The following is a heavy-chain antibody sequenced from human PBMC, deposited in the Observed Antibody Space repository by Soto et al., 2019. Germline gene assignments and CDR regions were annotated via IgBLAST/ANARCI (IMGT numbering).Heavy chain of an antibody. Sequence: SETLSLTCAVYGGSFSGYYWSWIRQPPGKGLEWIGEINHSGSTNYNPSLKSRVTISVDTSKNQFSLKLSSVTAADTAVYYCARSPLLYLFDYWGQGTLVTVSS. V-gene: IGHV4-34*01. D-gene: IGHD2-2*02. CDR2: INHSGST. J-gene: IGHJ4*02. CDR1: GGSFSGYY. CDR3: ARSPLLYLFDY.